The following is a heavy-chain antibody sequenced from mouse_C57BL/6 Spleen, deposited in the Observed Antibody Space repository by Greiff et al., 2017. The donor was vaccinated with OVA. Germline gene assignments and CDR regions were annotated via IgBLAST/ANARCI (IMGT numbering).Heavy chain of an antibody. D-gene: IGHD2-4*01. J-gene: IGHJ2*01. CDR2: INPYNGGT. V-gene: IGHV1-19*01. Sequence: VQLQQSGPVLVKPGASVKMSCKASGYTFTDYYMNWVKQSHGKSLEWIGVINPYNGGTSYNQKFKGKATLTVDKSSSTAYMELNSLTSEDSAVYYCARGGDYDDYWGQGTTLTVSS. CDR1: GYTFTDYY. CDR3: ARGGDYDDY.